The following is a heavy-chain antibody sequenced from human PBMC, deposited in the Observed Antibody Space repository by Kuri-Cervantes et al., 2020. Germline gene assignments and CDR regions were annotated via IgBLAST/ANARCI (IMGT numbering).Heavy chain of an antibody. CDR2: ISSSSGTI. CDR1: GVTFSSCS. V-gene: IGHV3-48*04. D-gene: IGHD5-12*01. Sequence: GESLKISCAASGVTFSSCSMNWVRQAPGKRLERDSYISSSSGTIYYADSVKGRFTISRDNAKNSPYLQMNSLRAEDTAVYYCARDLPQAFMKWLRVSGPDAFDTWGQGTMVTVSS. J-gene: IGHJ3*02. CDR3: ARDLPQAFMKWLRVSGPDAFDT.